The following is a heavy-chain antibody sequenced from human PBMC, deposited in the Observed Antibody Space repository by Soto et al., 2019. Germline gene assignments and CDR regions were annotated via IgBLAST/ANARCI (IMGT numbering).Heavy chain of an antibody. V-gene: IGHV4-39*01. D-gene: IGHD4-17*01. J-gene: IGHJ4*02. CDR3: ARSQTTVTSYDY. Sequence: PSETLSHTCTVSGGSIRSSSYYWGWIRQPPGKGLEWIGNIYNSGSTYYNPSLKSRVTISVDTSKNQFSLKLSSVTAADTAVYYCARSQTTVTSYDYWGQGTLVTVS. CDR1: GGSIRSSSYY. CDR2: IYNSGST.